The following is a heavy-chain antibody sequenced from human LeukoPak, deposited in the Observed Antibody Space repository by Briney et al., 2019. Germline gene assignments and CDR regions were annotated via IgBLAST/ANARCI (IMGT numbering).Heavy chain of an antibody. J-gene: IGHJ4*02. D-gene: IGHD2-15*01. V-gene: IGHV1-18*01. Sequence: ASVNVSCKASGYTFTSYGISWVRQAPGQGLEWMGWISAYNGNTNYAQKLKGRVTMTTDTSTSTAYMELRSLRSDDTAVYYCARDAREYCSGGSCYSNYWGQGTLVTVSS. CDR3: ARDAREYCSGGSCYSNY. CDR1: GYTFTSYG. CDR2: ISAYNGNT.